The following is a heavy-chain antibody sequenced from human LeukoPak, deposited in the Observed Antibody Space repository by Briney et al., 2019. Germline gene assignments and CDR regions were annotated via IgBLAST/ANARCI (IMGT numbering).Heavy chain of an antibody. J-gene: IGHJ3*02. Sequence: PSETLSLTCAVYGGSFSNYYWSWIRQPPGKGLEWIGEINHSGSTHYNPSLKSRVTISLDTSKNEFSLKLSSVTAADTAVYYCARRRLFLAHAFDIWGQGTMVTVSS. CDR3: ARRRLFLAHAFDI. D-gene: IGHD2-21*01. CDR2: INHSGST. CDR1: GGSFSNYY. V-gene: IGHV4-34*01.